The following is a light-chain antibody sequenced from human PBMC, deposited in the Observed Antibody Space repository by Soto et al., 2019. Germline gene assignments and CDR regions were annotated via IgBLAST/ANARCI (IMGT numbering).Light chain of an antibody. CDR3: QQTYSTPQT. J-gene: IGKJ1*01. V-gene: IGKV1-39*01. CDR2: AAS. Sequence: DIQMTQSPSSLSASVGDRVTITCRASQSITSYLNWYQQKPGKAPKLLIGAASSLQSGVSSRFSGSASETDFTLTISSLQPEDFATYYCQQTYSTPQTFGQGTKVEIK. CDR1: QSITSY.